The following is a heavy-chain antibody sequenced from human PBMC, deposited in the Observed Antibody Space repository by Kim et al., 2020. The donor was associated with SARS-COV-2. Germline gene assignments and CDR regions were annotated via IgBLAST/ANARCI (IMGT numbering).Heavy chain of an antibody. CDR1: GFTVSSNY. Sequence: GGSLRLSCAASGFTVSSNYMSWVRQAPGKGLEWVSVIYSGGSTYYADSVKGRFTISRDNSKNTLYLQMNSLRAEDTAVYYCARVSDYLAFDIWGQGTMVTVSS. CDR3: ARVSDYLAFDI. J-gene: IGHJ3*02. D-gene: IGHD4-17*01. CDR2: IYSGGST. V-gene: IGHV3-53*01.